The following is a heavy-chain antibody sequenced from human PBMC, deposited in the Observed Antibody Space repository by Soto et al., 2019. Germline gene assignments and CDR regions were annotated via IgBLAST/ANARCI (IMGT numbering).Heavy chain of an antibody. V-gene: IGHV3-33*01. CDR2: IWYDGSNK. J-gene: IGHJ5*02. CDR1: GFTFSSYG. CDR3: ARDKSVVLPALENWFDP. Sequence: GGSLRLSCAASGFTFSSYGMHWVRQAPGKGLEWVAVIWYDGSNKYYADSVKGRFTISRDNSKNTLYLQMNSLRAEDTAVYYCARDKSVVLPALENWFDPWGQGTLVTVSS. D-gene: IGHD2-15*01.